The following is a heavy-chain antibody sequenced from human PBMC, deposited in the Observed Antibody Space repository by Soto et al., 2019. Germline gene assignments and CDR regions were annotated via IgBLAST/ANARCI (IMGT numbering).Heavy chain of an antibody. Sequence: SETLSLTCTVSGGSISSYYWSWIRQPPGKGLEWIGYIYYSGSTNYNPSLKSRVTISVDTSKNQSSLKLSSVTAADTAVYYCARVLTGSINWFDPWGQGTLVTVSS. CDR3: ARVLTGSINWFDP. CDR2: IYYSGST. CDR1: GGSISSYY. J-gene: IGHJ5*02. V-gene: IGHV4-59*01. D-gene: IGHD3-9*01.